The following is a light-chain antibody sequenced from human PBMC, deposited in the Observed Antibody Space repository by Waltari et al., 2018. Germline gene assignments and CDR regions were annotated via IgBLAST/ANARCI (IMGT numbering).Light chain of an antibody. CDR2: EDT. V-gene: IGLV2-23*01. Sequence: QSALTQPASVSGSPGQSITLSCTGTSSDVGSSNLLSWYQQHPGKVPKLIIYEDTKRPSGVSDRFSGSKSGNTASLTISGLQAEDEADYHCCAHAGSGIWVFGGGTKLTVL. CDR3: CAHAGSGIWV. CDR1: SSDVGSSNL. J-gene: IGLJ3*02.